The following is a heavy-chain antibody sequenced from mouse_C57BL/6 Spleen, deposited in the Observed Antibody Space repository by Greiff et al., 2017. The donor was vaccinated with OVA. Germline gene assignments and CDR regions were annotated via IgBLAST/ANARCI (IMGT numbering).Heavy chain of an antibody. CDR2: IDPSDSYT. D-gene: IGHD1-1*01. Sequence: VKVVESGAELVKPGASVKLSCKASGYTFTSYWMQWVKQRPGQGLEWIGEIDPSDSYTNYNQKFKGKATLTVDTSSSTAYMQLSSLTSEDSAVYYCANYYGSSYYFDYWGQGTTLTVSS. CDR1: GYTFTSYW. CDR3: ANYYGSSYYFDY. V-gene: IGHV1-50*01. J-gene: IGHJ2*01.